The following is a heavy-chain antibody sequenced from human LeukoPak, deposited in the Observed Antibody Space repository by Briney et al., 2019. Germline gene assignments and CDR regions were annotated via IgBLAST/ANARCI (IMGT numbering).Heavy chain of an antibody. CDR2: IYTSGST. CDR1: GGSISSGTYY. Sequence: PSETLSLTCTVSGGSISSGTYYWNWIRQPAGKGLEWIGRIYTSGSTNYNPSLKSRVTISVDTSKNQFSLRLSSVTAADTAVYYCAREGVVPAAMWGSYYYYYYMDVWGKGTTVTISS. V-gene: IGHV4-61*02. D-gene: IGHD2-2*01. J-gene: IGHJ6*03. CDR3: AREGVVPAAMWGSYYYYYYMDV.